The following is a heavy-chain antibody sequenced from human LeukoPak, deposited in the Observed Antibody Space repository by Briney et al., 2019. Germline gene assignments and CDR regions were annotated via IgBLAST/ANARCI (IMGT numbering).Heavy chain of an antibody. D-gene: IGHD3-22*01. V-gene: IGHV1-8*01. CDR1: GYTFTSYD. CDR3: ARDPYYDSSGYYELVAFDI. J-gene: IGHJ3*02. Sequence: ASVKVSCKASGYTFTSYDINWVRQATGQGLEWMGWMNPNSGNTGYAQKFQGRVTMTRNTSISTAYMELRSLRSDDTAVYYCARDPYYDSSGYYELVAFDIWGQGTMVTVSS. CDR2: MNPNSGNT.